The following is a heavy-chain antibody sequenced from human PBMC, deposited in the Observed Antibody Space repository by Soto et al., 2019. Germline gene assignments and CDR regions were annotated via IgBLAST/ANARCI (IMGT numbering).Heavy chain of an antibody. CDR3: ARVGPSGWYDY. CDR2: IWYDGSNK. D-gene: IGHD6-19*01. J-gene: IGHJ4*02. Sequence: QVQLVESGGGVVQPGRSLRLSCAASGFTFSSYGMHCVRQAPGKGLEWVAVIWYDGSNKYYADSVKGRFTISRDNSKNTLYLQMNSLRAEDTAVYYCARVGPSGWYDYWGQGTLVTVSS. V-gene: IGHV3-33*01. CDR1: GFTFSSYG.